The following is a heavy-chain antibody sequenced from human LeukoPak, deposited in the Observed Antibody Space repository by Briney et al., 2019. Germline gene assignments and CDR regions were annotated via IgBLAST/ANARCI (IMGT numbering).Heavy chain of an antibody. CDR3: AKSLYSSSLDY. CDR2: IGGSGSST. Sequence: GGSLRLSCAASGFTFSNYGMSWVRQAPGKGLEWVSDIGGSGSSTSYADSVKGRFTISRDNAKNTLYLQMNSLRAEDTALYYCAKSLYSSSLDYWGQGTLVTVSS. J-gene: IGHJ4*02. D-gene: IGHD6-13*01. V-gene: IGHV3-23*01. CDR1: GFTFSNYG.